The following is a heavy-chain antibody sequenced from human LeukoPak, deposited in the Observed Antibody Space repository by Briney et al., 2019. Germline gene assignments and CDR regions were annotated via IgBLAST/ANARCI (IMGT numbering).Heavy chain of an antibody. CDR2: ISSSSSYR. V-gene: IGHV3-21*01. CDR1: GLTFSSYS. CDR3: ARMHCSGGSCYSVWYYYDY. J-gene: IGHJ4*02. D-gene: IGHD2-15*01. Sequence: GGSLRLSCGASGLTFSSYSMNWVRQAPGKGLEWVSSISSSSSYRYYADSVKGRFTISRDNAKNSLYLQMNSLRAEDTAVYYCARMHCSGGSCYSVWYYYDYWGQGTLVTVSS.